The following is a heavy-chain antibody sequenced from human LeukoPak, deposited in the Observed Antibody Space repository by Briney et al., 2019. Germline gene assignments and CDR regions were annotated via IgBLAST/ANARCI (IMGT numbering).Heavy chain of an antibody. D-gene: IGHD3-3*01. Sequence: GGSPRLSCAASGFTFSSYAMHWVRQAPGKGLEWVAVISYDGSNKYYADSVKGRFTISRDNSKNTLYLQMNSLRAEDTAVYYCATGGITIFGVVRYYFDYWGQGTLVTVSS. CDR1: GFTFSSYA. J-gene: IGHJ4*02. CDR2: ISYDGSNK. CDR3: ATGGITIFGVVRYYFDY. V-gene: IGHV3-30-3*01.